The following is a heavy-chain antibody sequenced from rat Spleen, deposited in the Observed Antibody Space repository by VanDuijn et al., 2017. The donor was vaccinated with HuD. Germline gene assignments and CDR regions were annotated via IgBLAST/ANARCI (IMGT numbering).Heavy chain of an antibody. CDR3: ARDTHTMGISDY. CDR2: VGSSSDT. V-gene: IGHV5-62*01. J-gene: IGHJ2*01. CDR1: GFTFSSYG. D-gene: IGHD1-9*01. Sequence: VQLVESGGGLVQPGKSLKLSCSASGFTFSSYGMHWIRQAPGKGLHWIAFVGSSSDTVYVDAVKGRFTISRDNAKNTLYLQLDSLKSEDTAIYFCARDTHTMGISDYWGQGVMVTVSS.